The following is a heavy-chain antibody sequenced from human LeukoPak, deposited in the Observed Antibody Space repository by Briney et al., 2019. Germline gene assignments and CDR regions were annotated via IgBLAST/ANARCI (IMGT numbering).Heavy chain of an antibody. J-gene: IGHJ5*02. CDR1: GGSISSGSYY. D-gene: IGHD3-9*01. V-gene: IGHV4-61*02. Sequence: SETLSLTCTVSGGSISSGSYYWSWIRQPAGKGLEWIGRIYTSGSTNYNPSLKSRVTISVDTSKNQFSLKLSSVTAADTAVYYCARLAGPDDVLRYFDWLFKEAPNWFDPWGQGTLVTVSS. CDR2: IYTSGST. CDR3: ARLAGPDDVLRYFDWLFKEAPNWFDP.